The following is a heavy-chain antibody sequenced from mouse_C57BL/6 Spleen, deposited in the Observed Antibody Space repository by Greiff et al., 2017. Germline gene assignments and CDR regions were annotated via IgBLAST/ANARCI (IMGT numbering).Heavy chain of an antibody. V-gene: IGHV5-16*01. CDR3: ARGDYGYDYFDY. D-gene: IGHD2-2*01. J-gene: IGHJ2*01. CDR1: GFTFSDYY. CDR2: INYDGSST. Sequence: EVKLVESEGGLVQPGSSMKLSCTASGFTFSDYYMAWVRQVPEKGLEWVANINYDGSSTYYLDSLQSRFIISRDNAKNILYLQMSSLKSEDTATYYGARGDYGYDYFDYWGQGTTLTVSS.